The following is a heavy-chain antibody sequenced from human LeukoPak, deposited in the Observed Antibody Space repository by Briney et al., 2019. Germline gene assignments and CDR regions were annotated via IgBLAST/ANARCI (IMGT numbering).Heavy chain of an antibody. V-gene: IGHV1-46*01. CDR3: ARGARSYLAFDI. D-gene: IGHD1-26*01. CDR2: INPSGGST. Sequence: ASVKVSCKASGYIFTSYYLNWVRQAPGQGLEWMGLINPSGGSTRFAQKLQGRVTMTRDTSTSTAYMELRSLRSDDTAVYYCARGARSYLAFDIWGQGTMVTVSS. CDR1: GYIFTSYY. J-gene: IGHJ3*02.